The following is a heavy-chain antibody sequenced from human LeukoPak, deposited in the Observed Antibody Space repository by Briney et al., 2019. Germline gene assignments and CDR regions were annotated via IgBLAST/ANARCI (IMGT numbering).Heavy chain of an antibody. J-gene: IGHJ3*02. Sequence: ASVKVSCKPSGDSVSRHGFSWVRQAPGQGLEWMGWISAYNGNTNYAQKLQGRVTMTTDTSTSTAYMELRSLRSDDTAVYYCAREKYDAFDIWGQGTMVTVSS. CDR1: GDSVSRHG. CDR2: ISAYNGNT. CDR3: AREKYDAFDI. V-gene: IGHV1-18*01.